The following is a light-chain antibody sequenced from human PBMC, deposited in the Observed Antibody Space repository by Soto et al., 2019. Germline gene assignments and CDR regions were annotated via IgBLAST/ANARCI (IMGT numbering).Light chain of an antibody. Sequence: EIVMTQSPATPSVSPGSRATISRRASQSVSTTVAWYQQKSGQTPRLLIYYASARATGVPARFSGSGSGTDFTLAITSLQSEDFGVYSCKQYKDWPTTFGKGTKVDIK. CDR3: KQYKDWPTT. CDR2: YAS. J-gene: IGKJ1*01. CDR1: QSVSTT. V-gene: IGKV3-15*01.